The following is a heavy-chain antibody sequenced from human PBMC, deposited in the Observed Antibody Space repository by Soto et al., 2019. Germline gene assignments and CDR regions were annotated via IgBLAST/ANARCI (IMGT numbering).Heavy chain of an antibody. CDR1: GGSISSGDYY. CDR3: SIVGWEKYSSSSYSFEGLLYYYYGMDV. V-gene: IGHV4-30-4*01. J-gene: IGHJ6*02. Sequence: SETLSLTCTVSGGSISSGDYYWSWIRQPPGKGLEWIGYIYYSGSTYYNPSLKSRVTISVDTSKNQFSLKLSSVTAADMAVYYWSIVGWEKYSSSSYSFEGLLYYYYGMDVWGQGTTGTVSS. D-gene: IGHD6-13*01. CDR2: IYYSGST.